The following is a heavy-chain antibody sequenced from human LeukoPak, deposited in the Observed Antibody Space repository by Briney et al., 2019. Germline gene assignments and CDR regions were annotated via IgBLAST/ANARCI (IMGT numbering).Heavy chain of an antibody. J-gene: IGHJ6*02. D-gene: IGHD6-19*01. Sequence: SETLSLTCTVSGGSISSTTYYWGWIRQPPGKGLEWIGTIYFSGSTYYNPSLKSRVTISVDTSKNQFSLKLSSVTAADTAGYCCARKKPHDAQQWQVRSYYYGMDVWGQGTTVTVSS. CDR3: ARKKPHDAQQWQVRSYYYGMDV. V-gene: IGHV4-39*01. CDR1: GGSISSTTYY. CDR2: IYFSGST.